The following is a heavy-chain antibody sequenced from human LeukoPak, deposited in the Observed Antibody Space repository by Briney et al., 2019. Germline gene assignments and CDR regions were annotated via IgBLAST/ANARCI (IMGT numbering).Heavy chain of an antibody. CDR3: AKGGPAASFDY. J-gene: IGHJ4*02. Sequence: GGSLRLSCAASGFTFTTYWMHWVRQAPGKGLVCVSHINSDGSITSYAGSVKGRFTISRDNSKNTLYLQMSSLRPEDTAVYYCAKGGPAASFDYWGLGTLVTVSP. D-gene: IGHD2-2*01. CDR2: INSDGSIT. CDR1: GFTFTTYW. V-gene: IGHV3-74*01.